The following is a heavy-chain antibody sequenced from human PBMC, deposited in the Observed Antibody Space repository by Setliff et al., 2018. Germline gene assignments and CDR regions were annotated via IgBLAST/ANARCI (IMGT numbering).Heavy chain of an antibody. V-gene: IGHV4-31*03. CDR1: GGSISSGGYY. CDR3: ARGRPGHSGH. Sequence: PSETLSLTCTVSGGSISSGGYYWSWIRQHPGKGLEWIGYIYYSGSTSYYNPSLKSRVTISVDTSKNQFSLKLSSVTAADTAVYYCARGRPGHSGHWGQGTLGTVST. CDR2: IYYSGSTS. D-gene: IGHD6-19*01. J-gene: IGHJ4*02.